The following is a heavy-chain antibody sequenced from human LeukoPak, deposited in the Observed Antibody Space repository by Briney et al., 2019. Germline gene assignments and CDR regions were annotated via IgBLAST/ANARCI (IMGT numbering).Heavy chain of an antibody. D-gene: IGHD3-16*02. Sequence: PGGSLRLSYAASGFTVSSNFMTWVRQAPGKGLEWVSVISSGGTTYYADSVKGRFTISRHISKNTVYLQMNSLRAEDTAVYYCATVGITFGGVIAIGAFGYWGQGTLVTVSS. J-gene: IGHJ4*02. CDR3: ATVGITFGGVIAIGAFGY. CDR1: GFTVSSNF. V-gene: IGHV3-53*04. CDR2: ISSGGTT.